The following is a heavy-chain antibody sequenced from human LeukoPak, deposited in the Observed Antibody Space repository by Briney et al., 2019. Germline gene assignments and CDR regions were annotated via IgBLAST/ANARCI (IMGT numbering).Heavy chain of an antibody. CDR2: INSDGSST. V-gene: IGHV3-74*01. CDR1: GFTFSSYA. J-gene: IGHJ4*02. Sequence: GGSLRLSCAASGFTFSSYAMSWVRQAPGKGLVWVSRINSDGSSTSYADSVKGRFTISRDNAKNTLYLQMNSLRAEDTAVYYCARVRGYSYAYGYWGQGTLVTVSS. CDR3: ARVRGYSYAYGY. D-gene: IGHD5-18*01.